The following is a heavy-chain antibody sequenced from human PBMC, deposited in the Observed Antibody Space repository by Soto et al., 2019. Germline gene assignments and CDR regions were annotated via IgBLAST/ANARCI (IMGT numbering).Heavy chain of an antibody. J-gene: IGHJ3*02. CDR2: IGTAGDT. CDR3: ARSSLRAFDI. V-gene: IGHV3-13*01. CDR1: GFTFSSYD. Sequence: LRLSCTASGFTFSSYDMHWVRQATGKRLEWVSAIGTAGDTYYPGSVKGRFTISRENAKNSLYLQMNSLRAGDTAVYYCARSSLRAFDILGQGTMVTVSS. D-gene: IGHD6-6*01.